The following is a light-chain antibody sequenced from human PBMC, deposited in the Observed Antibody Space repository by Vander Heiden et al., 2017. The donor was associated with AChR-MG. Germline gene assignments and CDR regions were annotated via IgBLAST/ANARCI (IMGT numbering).Light chain of an antibody. V-gene: IGKV1-12*01. CDR1: QGIRSS. Sequence: DIQMTQSPSSVSASVGDRVTITCRASQGIRSSLAWYQQKPGKGPKLLIYAASNLQSGVPSRFSGSGSGTDFTLTISSLQPEDFATYYCQQGNSFPWTFGQGIKVEIK. CDR3: QQGNSFPWT. CDR2: AAS. J-gene: IGKJ1*01.